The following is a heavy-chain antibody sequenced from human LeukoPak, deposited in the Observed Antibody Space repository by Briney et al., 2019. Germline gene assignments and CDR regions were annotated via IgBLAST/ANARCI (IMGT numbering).Heavy chain of an antibody. CDR3: AKGIVVVAKTVNDY. CDR2: ISAYNGNT. J-gene: IGHJ4*02. D-gene: IGHD2-15*01. CDR1: GYTFISYH. V-gene: IGHV1-18*01. Sequence: ASVRLSCKASGYTFISYHINWVRQAPGQGLEWMGWISAYNGNTNFAQKLQGRVSMTTDTSTNTAYMELRSLRSDDTAVYYCAKGIVVVAKTVNDYWGQGTLVTVSS.